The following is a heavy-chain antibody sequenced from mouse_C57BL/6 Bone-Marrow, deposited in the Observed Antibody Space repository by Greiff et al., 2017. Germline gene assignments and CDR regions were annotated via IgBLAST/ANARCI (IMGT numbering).Heavy chain of an antibody. CDR2: FYPGSGSI. V-gene: IGHV1-62-2*01. CDR3: ARHPYYYGSSYKYFDY. CDR1: GYTFTEYT. Sequence: QVQLQQSGAELVKPGASVKLSCKAPGYTFTEYTIHWVKQRSGQGLEWIGWFYPGSGSIKYNEKFKDKATLTADKSSSTVYMELSRLTSEDSAVYFCARHPYYYGSSYKYFDYWGQGTTLTVSS. D-gene: IGHD1-1*01. J-gene: IGHJ2*01.